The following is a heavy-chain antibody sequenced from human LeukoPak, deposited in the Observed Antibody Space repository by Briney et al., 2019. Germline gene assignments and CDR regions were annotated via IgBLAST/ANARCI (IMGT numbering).Heavy chain of an antibody. V-gene: IGHV3-66*02. CDR3: ARERAVAGVDY. D-gene: IGHD6-19*01. CDR1: GFTVSSNY. Sequence: GGSLRLSCAASGFTVSSNYMSWVGQAPGKGLEWGSVIYSGGSTYYADYVKGRFTISRDNSKNTLYLQMNSLRAEDTAVYYCARERAVAGVDYWGQGTLVTVSS. CDR2: IYSGGST. J-gene: IGHJ4*02.